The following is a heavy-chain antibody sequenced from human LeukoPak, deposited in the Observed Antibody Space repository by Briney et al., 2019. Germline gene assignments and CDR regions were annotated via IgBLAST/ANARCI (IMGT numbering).Heavy chain of an antibody. Sequence: GGSLRLSCAASGFTFSSYWIHCVRQAPGKRLEWLSSISSSSNTIHYADSVKGRFTSSRDNAKNSLYLQMNSLRDEDTAVYYCARGDYYDSRYDMDVWGQGTTVAVSS. CDR3: ARGDYYDSRYDMDV. D-gene: IGHD3-10*01. CDR1: GFTFSSYW. J-gene: IGHJ6*02. V-gene: IGHV3-48*02. CDR2: ISSSSNTI.